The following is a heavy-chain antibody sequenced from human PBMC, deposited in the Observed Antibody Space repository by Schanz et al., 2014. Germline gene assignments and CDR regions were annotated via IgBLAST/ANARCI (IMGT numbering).Heavy chain of an antibody. CDR1: GFTFSTHA. D-gene: IGHD1-1*01. V-gene: IGHV3-23*04. J-gene: IGHJ5*02. CDR2: IGVDGTTT. CDR3: TRDVRLERRGNWFDP. Sequence: EVQLVESGGGLVQPGGSLRLSCAASGFTFSTHAMSWVRQAPGKGLEWVSVIGVDGTTTYYADSVKGRFTISRDNSKNLLYLQMNSLRAEDTAVYYCTRDVRLERRGNWFDPWGQGTLVTVSS.